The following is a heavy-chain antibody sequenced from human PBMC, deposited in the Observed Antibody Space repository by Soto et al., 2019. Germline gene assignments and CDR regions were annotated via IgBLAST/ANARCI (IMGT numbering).Heavy chain of an antibody. CDR3: AKPPSSGSNGY. J-gene: IGHJ4*02. CDR1: GFIFSSYA. CDR2: ISGSGGST. V-gene: IGHV3-23*01. D-gene: IGHD1-26*01. Sequence: EVQLLESGGGMVQPGGSLRLSCAASGFIFSSYAMSWVRQAPGKGLEWVSAISGSGGSTYYADSVKGRFTISRDNSKNTLYLRMNSLRAEDTAVYYCAKPPSSGSNGYWGQGTLVTVSS.